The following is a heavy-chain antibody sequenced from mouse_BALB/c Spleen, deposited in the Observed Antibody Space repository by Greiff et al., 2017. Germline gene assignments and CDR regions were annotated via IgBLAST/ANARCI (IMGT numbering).Heavy chain of an antibody. CDR1: GFNIKDTY. Sequence: VQLQQSGAELVKPGASVKLSCTASGFNIKDTYMHWVKQRPEQGLEWIGRIDPANGNTKYDSKFQGKATITADTSSNTAYLQLSRLTSEDTAVYDGAHYYGSSYRDYLDYWGQGTTLTVSS. V-gene: IGHV14-3*02. D-gene: IGHD1-1*01. CDR2: IDPANGNT. CDR3: AHYYGSSYRDYLDY. J-gene: IGHJ2*01.